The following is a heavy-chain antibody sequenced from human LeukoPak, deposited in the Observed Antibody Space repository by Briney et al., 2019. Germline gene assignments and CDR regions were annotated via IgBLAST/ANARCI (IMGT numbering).Heavy chain of an antibody. V-gene: IGHV4-38-2*02. J-gene: IGHJ5*02. D-gene: IGHD6-19*01. CDR1: GYSISSGYY. Sequence: SETLSLTCTVSGYSISSGYYWGWIRQPPGKGLEWIGSIYHSGSTYYNPSLKSRVTISVDTSKNQFSLKLSSVTAADTAVYYCARGGQWLVSWFDPWGQGTLVTVSS. CDR3: ARGGQWLVSWFDP. CDR2: IYHSGST.